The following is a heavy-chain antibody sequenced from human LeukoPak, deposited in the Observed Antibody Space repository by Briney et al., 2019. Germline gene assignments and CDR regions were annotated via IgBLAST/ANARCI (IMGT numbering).Heavy chain of an antibody. CDR2: INSDWSIT. D-gene: IGHD2-21*02. J-gene: IGHJ4*02. CDR1: GFTFSSYW. V-gene: IGHV3-74*01. CDR3: ARGDDNYFDY. Sequence: GSLRPSCAASGFTFSSYWMFWVRQAPGKGLVWVSRINSDWSITNYADSVKGRFTISRDNAKNTLYLHMNSLRAEDTAVYYCARGDDNYFDYWGQGTLVTVSS.